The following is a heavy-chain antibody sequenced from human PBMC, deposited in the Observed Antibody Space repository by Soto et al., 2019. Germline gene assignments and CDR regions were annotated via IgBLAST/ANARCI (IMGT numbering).Heavy chain of an antibody. CDR2: MNPKSGTT. CDR1: GYTFSNYD. Sequence: QVQLVQSGAEVKKPGASVKVSCKASGYTFSNYDVNWVRLATGQGREWMGGMNPKSGTTVYAQKFQGRVTLNRNTSISTVYMELSSLTSEDTAVYHCATCTSGYCTSTSQLADWGQGTLVTVSS. CDR3: ATCTSGYCTSTSQLAD. J-gene: IGHJ4*02. D-gene: IGHD2-2*01. V-gene: IGHV1-8*01.